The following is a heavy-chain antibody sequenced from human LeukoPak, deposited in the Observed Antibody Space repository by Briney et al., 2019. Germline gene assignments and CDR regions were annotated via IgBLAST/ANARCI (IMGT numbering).Heavy chain of an antibody. J-gene: IGHJ4*02. V-gene: IGHV3-23*01. D-gene: IGHD5-12*01. CDR3: VKAESGYDLLFDY. CDR1: GFTFSSYA. CDR2: ISGSGGST. Sequence: PGGSLRLSCAASGFTFSSYAMNWVRQAPGKGLEWVSGISGSGGSTYYADSVKGRFTISRDNSKNTLYLQMNSLRAEDTAVYYCVKAESGYDLLFDYWGQGTLVTVSS.